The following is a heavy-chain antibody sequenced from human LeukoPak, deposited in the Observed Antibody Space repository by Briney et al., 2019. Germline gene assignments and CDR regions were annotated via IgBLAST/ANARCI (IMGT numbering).Heavy chain of an antibody. CDR2: IKQDGSEK. CDR3: ARETSYSSSWYGPHNWFDP. J-gene: IGHJ5*02. D-gene: IGHD6-13*01. V-gene: IGHV3-7*01. Sequence: GGFLRLSCAASGFTFSSYWMSWVRQAPGKGLEWVANIKQDGSEKYYVDSVKGRFTISRDNAKNSLYLQMNSLRAEDTAVYYCARETSYSSSWYGPHNWFDPWGQGTLVTVSS. CDR1: GFTFSSYW.